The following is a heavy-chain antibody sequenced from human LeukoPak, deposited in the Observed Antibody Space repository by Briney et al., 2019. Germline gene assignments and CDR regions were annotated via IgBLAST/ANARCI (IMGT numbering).Heavy chain of an antibody. Sequence: GGSLRLSCAASGFTFSSYWMHWVRHAPGKGLVWVSRINTDGSSTSYADSVKGRFTISRDNAKNAVYLQMNSLRAEDTAVYYCARVRGVDFEYWGQGTLVTVSS. CDR3: ARVRGVDFEY. D-gene: IGHD3-10*01. J-gene: IGHJ4*02. CDR2: INTDGSST. V-gene: IGHV3-74*01. CDR1: GFTFSSYW.